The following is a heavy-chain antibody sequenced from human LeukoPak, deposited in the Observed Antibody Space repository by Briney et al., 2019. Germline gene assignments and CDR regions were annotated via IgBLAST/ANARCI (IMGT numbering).Heavy chain of an antibody. CDR3: ARGPAPDSSGYQYYFDY. Sequence: ASVNVSCKASGGTFSSYAISWVRQAPGQGLEWMGGIISIFGTANYAQKFQGRVTITADESTSTAYMELSSLRSEDTAVYYCARGPAPDSSGYQYYFDYWGQGTLVTVSS. J-gene: IGHJ4*02. V-gene: IGHV1-69*13. D-gene: IGHD3-22*01. CDR1: GGTFSSYA. CDR2: IISIFGTA.